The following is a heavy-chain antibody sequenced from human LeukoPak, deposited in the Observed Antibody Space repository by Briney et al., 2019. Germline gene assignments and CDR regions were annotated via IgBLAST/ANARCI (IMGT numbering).Heavy chain of an antibody. V-gene: IGHV1-2*02. Sequence: GASVKVSCKASGYTFTGYYMHWVRQAPGQGLEWMGWINPNSGGTNYAQKFQGRVTMTRDTSISTAYMELSRLRSDDTAVYYCARDTSLFYGSGSYDYWGQGTLVTVSS. J-gene: IGHJ4*02. CDR1: GYTFTGYY. CDR2: INPNSGGT. CDR3: ARDTSLFYGSGSYDY. D-gene: IGHD3-10*01.